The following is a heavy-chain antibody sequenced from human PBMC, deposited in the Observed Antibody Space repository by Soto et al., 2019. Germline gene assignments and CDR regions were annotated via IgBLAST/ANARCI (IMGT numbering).Heavy chain of an antibody. V-gene: IGHV3-48*02. CDR3: ARDSPNTSGYYYVSFFEY. CDR1: GFTFSSYN. D-gene: IGHD3-22*01. Sequence: GGSLRLSCAASGFTFSSYNMNWGRQAPGKGLEWVSYISSSSSTIYYADSVKGRFTISRDNAKNSLYLQMNSLRDEDTAVYYCARDSPNTSGYYYVSFFEYWGQGTLVTVSS. J-gene: IGHJ4*02. CDR2: ISSSSSTI.